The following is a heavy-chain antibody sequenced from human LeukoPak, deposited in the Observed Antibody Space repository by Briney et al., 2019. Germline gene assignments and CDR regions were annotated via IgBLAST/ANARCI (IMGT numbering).Heavy chain of an antibody. J-gene: IGHJ5*02. V-gene: IGHV4-4*07. CDR3: AIDQADYRFDP. Sequence: SETLSLTCSVSGGSISRSYWSWIRQPAGKGLEWIGRLYNSRNTNYNPSLKSRVTISEDKSKNQFSLRPSSLTAADTAVYYCAIDQADYRFDPWGQGTLVTVSS. CDR2: LYNSRNT. D-gene: IGHD4/OR15-4a*01. CDR1: GGSISRSY.